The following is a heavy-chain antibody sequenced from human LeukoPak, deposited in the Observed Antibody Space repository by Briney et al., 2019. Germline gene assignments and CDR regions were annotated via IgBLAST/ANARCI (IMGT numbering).Heavy chain of an antibody. CDR1: GGTFSSYA. CDR2: IIPIFGTA. D-gene: IGHD3-10*01. Sequence: SVKVSCTASGGTFSSYAISWVRQAPGQGLEWMGGIIPIFGTANYAQEFQGRVTITADESTSTAYMELSSLRSEDTAVYYCARDGGFGEFASWGQGTLVTVSS. V-gene: IGHV1-69*13. J-gene: IGHJ5*02. CDR3: ARDGGFGEFAS.